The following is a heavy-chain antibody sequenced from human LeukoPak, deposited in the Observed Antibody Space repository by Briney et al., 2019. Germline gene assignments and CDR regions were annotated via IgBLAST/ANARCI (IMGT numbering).Heavy chain of an antibody. CDR3: ARDEDYYDSSGYYLLGD. Sequence: SVKVSCKASGGTFSSYTISWVRQAPGQGLEWMGRIIPILGIANYAQKFQGRVTITVDKSTSTAYMELSSLRSEDTAVYYCARDEDYYDSSGYYLLGDWGQGTLVTVSS. J-gene: IGHJ4*02. D-gene: IGHD3-22*01. CDR1: GGTFSSYT. CDR2: IIPILGIA. V-gene: IGHV1-69*04.